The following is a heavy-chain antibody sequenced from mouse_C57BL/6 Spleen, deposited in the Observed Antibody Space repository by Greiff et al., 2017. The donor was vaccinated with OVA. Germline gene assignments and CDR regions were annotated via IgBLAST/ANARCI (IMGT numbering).Heavy chain of an antibody. V-gene: IGHV1-64*01. Sequence: VQLQQPGAELVKPGASVKLSCKASGYTFTSYWMHWVKQRPGQGLEWIGMIHPNSGSTNYNEKFKSKATLTVDKSSSTAYMQLSSLTSEDSAVXYCADQYYGSSYYYAMDYWGQGTSVTVSS. J-gene: IGHJ4*01. CDR1: GYTFTSYW. CDR2: IHPNSGST. CDR3: ADQYYGSSYYYAMDY. D-gene: IGHD1-1*01.